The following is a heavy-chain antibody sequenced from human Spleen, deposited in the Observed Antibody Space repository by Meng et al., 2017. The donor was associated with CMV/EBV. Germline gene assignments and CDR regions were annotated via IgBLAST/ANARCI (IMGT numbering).Heavy chain of an antibody. CDR3: ARDGGAY. J-gene: IGHJ4*02. D-gene: IGHD2-15*01. CDR2: INPKNGGT. CDR1: GYSFTGYY. V-gene: IGHV1-2*02. Sequence: SVKISCKASGYSFTGYYIHWVRQAPGEGLEWMGWINPKNGGTHYAQKFQGRVTMTGDMSISTAYMYLSSLKSNDTAIFYCARDGGAYWGQGTLVTVSS.